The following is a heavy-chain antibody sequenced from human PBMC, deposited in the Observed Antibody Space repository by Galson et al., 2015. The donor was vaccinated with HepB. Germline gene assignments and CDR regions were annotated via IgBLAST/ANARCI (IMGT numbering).Heavy chain of an antibody. Sequence: SLRLSCAASEFTFSSYWMNWVRQAPGKGLEWVANISPDGSEKYYVASLKGRFSISRDNAKNSLYLQMDSLRAEDTAVCYCARRISLVRGIITKPDYYYGMDVWGQGTTVTVAS. CDR1: EFTFSSYW. D-gene: IGHD3-10*01. V-gene: IGHV3-7*03. CDR3: ARRISLVRGIITKPDYYYGMDV. J-gene: IGHJ6*02. CDR2: ISPDGSEK.